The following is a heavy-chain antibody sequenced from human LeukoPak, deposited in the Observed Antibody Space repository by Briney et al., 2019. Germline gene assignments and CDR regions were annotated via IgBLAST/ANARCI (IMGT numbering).Heavy chain of an antibody. CDR2: IYDTGDT. V-gene: IGHV3-66*01. Sequence: GGSLRLSCAASGFSVRTNYMSWVRQAPGKGLEWVSVIYDTGDTYYADSVKGRFTISRDNAKSSVYLEMNSLRAEDTAVYYCARIHGGYPFDYWGQGTLVTVSS. CDR1: GFSVRTNY. D-gene: IGHD2-15*01. CDR3: ARIHGGYPFDY. J-gene: IGHJ4*02.